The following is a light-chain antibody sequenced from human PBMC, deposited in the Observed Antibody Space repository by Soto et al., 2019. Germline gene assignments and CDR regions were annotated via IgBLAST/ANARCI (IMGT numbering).Light chain of an antibody. J-gene: IGLJ2*01. V-gene: IGLV1-40*01. CDR1: SSNIGAGYD. Sequence: QLVLTQPPSVSGAPGQRVTISCTGSSSNIGAGYDVHWYQQLPGPAPKLLIYGNSNRPSGVPDRFSGSKSGTSASLAITGLQAEDEADYYCQSYDSSLSGSVVFGGGTKLTVL. CDR2: GNS. CDR3: QSYDSSLSGSVV.